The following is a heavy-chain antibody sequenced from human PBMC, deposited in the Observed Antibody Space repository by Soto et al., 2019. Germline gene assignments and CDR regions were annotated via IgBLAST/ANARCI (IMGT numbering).Heavy chain of an antibody. CDR1: GYTFTSYD. J-gene: IGHJ4*02. D-gene: IGHD4-17*01. Sequence: QVQLVQSGAEVKKPGASVKVSCKASGYTFTSYDINWVRQATGQGLEWMGWMNPNSVNTGYAQKFQGRVTMTRNTSISRAFMELSSLRSEDTAVYYCARVRDGDYGLDYWGQGTLVTVSS. CDR3: ARVRDGDYGLDY. V-gene: IGHV1-8*01. CDR2: MNPNSVNT.